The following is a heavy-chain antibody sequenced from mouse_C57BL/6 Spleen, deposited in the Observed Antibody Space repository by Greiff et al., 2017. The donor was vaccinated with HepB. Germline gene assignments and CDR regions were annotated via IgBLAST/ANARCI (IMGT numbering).Heavy chain of an antibody. CDR3: ARWGATGTGGY. J-gene: IGHJ2*01. Sequence: QVQLKQPGAELVKPGASVKLSCKASGYTFTSYWMQWVKQRPGQGLEWIGEIDPSDSYTNYNQKFKGKATLTVDTSSSTAYMQLSSLTSEDSAVYYCARWGATGTGGYWGQGTTLTVSS. D-gene: IGHD4-1*02. CDR2: IDPSDSYT. CDR1: GYTFTSYW. V-gene: IGHV1-50*01.